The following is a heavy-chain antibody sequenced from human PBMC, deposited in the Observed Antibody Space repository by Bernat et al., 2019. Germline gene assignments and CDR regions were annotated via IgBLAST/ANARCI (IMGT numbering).Heavy chain of an antibody. CDR1: GFTFSSYG. J-gene: IGHJ5*02. V-gene: IGHV3-33*01. CDR3: GRDSIYYYDRSRIRRGFDP. Sequence: QVQLVESGGGVVQPGRSLRLSCAASGFTFSSYGMHWVRQAPGKGLEWVAVIWYDGSNKYYATSRKGRFNISRKNFKNTVYLQMNSLRGEDTAVYYCGRDSIYYYDRSRIRRGFDPWGQGTLVTVPP. CDR2: IWYDGSNK. D-gene: IGHD3-22*01.